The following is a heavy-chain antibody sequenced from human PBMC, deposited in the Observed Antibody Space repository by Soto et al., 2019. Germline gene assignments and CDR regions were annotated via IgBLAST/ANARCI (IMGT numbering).Heavy chain of an antibody. CDR1: GFTFSSYW. CDR2: IKEDGSEK. D-gene: IGHD1-26*01. Sequence: EVQLVESGGGLVQPRGSLRLSCAASGFTFSSYWMTWVRRAPGKGLEWVANIKEDGSEKNYVDSVKGRFTISRDNAKNSLYMQMDSLRAEDTAVYYCARGRYSDYWGQGTLVTVSS. CDR3: ARGRYSDY. J-gene: IGHJ4*02. V-gene: IGHV3-7*03.